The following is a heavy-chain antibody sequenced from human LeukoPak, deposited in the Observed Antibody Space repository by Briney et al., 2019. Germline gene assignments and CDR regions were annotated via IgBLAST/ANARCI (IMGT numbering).Heavy chain of an antibody. CDR1: GFTSSSYW. D-gene: IGHD2-2*01. J-gene: IGHJ4*02. CDR2: INHSGNT. Sequence: GSLRLSCAASGFTSSSYWMSWVRQAPGKGLEWIGEINHSGNTNYNPSLKSRVTISVDTSKNQFSLKLSSVTAADTAVYYCARDIVVVPAASSLWGQGTLVTVSS. V-gene: IGHV4-4*02. CDR3: ARDIVVVPAASSL.